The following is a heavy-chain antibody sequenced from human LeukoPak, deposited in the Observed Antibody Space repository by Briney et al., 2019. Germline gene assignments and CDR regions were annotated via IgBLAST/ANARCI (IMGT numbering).Heavy chain of an antibody. V-gene: IGHV4-39*01. CDR3: SGGTNPNFPLYF. Sequence: PSETLSLTCTVSGGSVSSTNYYWGWIRQPPGKGLEWLASIYYSGRTYNNPSLKSRVTMSVDTSKNQFSLRLSSMTRPDTAVYYCSGGTNPNFPLYFWGPGTPVPVSS. CDR1: GGSVSSTNYY. CDR2: IYYSGRT. J-gene: IGHJ6*01. D-gene: IGHD2-8*01.